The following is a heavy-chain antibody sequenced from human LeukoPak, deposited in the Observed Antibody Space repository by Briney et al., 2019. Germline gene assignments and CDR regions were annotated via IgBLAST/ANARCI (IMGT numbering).Heavy chain of an antibody. J-gene: IGHJ4*02. V-gene: IGHV3-48*03. Sequence: GGSLRLSRIPSGFTFSSYEMRCVRHAAGKWMEVVSYISSSSGIFYAASVKGRFTISRDNAKNPRDLQINSRRAEDTAIYYCARGSFYWGQGTLGTVSS. CDR3: ARGSFY. CDR2: ISSSSGI. CDR1: GFTFSSYE.